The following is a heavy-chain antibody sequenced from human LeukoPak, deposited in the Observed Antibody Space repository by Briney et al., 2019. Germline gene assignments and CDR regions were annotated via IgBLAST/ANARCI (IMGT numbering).Heavy chain of an antibody. J-gene: IGHJ4*02. V-gene: IGHV3-48*01. CDR3: AGGAYYYED. D-gene: IGHD3-22*01. CDR1: GFTFSSHS. Sequence: GGSLRLSCAASGFTFSSHSMNWVRQAPGKGLEWVSYISSSSSTIYYADSVKGRFTISRDNAKNSLYLQMNSLRAEDTAVYYCAGGAYYYEDWGQGTLVTVSS. CDR2: ISSSSSTI.